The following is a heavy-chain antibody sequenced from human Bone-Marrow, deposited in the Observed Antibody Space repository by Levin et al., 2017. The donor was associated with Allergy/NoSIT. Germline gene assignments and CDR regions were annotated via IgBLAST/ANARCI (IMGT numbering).Heavy chain of an antibody. J-gene: IGHJ6*02. D-gene: IGHD6-13*01. V-gene: IGHV4-28*01. CDR2: IYYSGST. CDR1: GYSISNNRW. Sequence: PSQTLSLTCGVSGYSISNNRWWGWIRQPPGKGLEWIGSIYYSGSTYYNPSLKSRVTMSVDTSKNQFFLKLTSVTAVDTAVYYCARSSSSHRQYSGLDVWGQGTTVTVSS. CDR3: ARSSSSHRQYSGLDV.